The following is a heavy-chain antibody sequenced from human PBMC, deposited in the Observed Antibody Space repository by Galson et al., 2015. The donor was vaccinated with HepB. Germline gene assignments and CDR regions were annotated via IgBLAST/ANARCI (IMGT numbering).Heavy chain of an antibody. V-gene: IGHV3-23*01. Sequence: SLRLSCAASGFAFSSYAMSWVLQAPGKGLEWVSAISGSGGSTYYADSVKGRFTISRDNSKNTLYLQMNSLRAEDTAVYYCAKDRVVVVPAAIPYYFDYWGQGTLVTVSS. CDR3: AKDRVVVVPAAIPYYFDY. J-gene: IGHJ4*02. D-gene: IGHD2-2*01. CDR2: ISGSGGST. CDR1: GFAFSSYA.